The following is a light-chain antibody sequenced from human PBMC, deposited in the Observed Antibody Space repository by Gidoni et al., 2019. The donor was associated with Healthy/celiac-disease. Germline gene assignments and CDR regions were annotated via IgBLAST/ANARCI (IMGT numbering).Light chain of an antibody. V-gene: IGKV3-11*01. Sequence: EIVLTQPPATLSLSPGERATLSCRASTSVSRYLAWYQQKPGQAPSLLSYDASNRATGIPARFSGSGSGTDFTLTISILEPEDFAVYYCQQRSNWPPLFTFGPGTKVDIK. CDR1: TSVSRY. J-gene: IGKJ3*01. CDR2: DAS. CDR3: QQRSNWPPLFT.